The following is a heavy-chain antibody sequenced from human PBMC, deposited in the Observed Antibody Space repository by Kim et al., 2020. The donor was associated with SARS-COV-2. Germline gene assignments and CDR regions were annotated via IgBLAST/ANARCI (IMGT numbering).Heavy chain of an antibody. CDR3: ARPGRYDRDAFDI. CDR1: GGSISSSSYY. D-gene: IGHD3-22*01. CDR2: IYYSGST. V-gene: IGHV4-39*01. Sequence: SETLSLTCTVSGGSISSSSYYWGWIRQPPGKGLEWIGSIYYSGSTYYNPSLKSRVTISVDTSKNQFSLKLRSVTAADTAVYYCARPGRYDRDAFDIWGQGTMVTVSS. J-gene: IGHJ3*02.